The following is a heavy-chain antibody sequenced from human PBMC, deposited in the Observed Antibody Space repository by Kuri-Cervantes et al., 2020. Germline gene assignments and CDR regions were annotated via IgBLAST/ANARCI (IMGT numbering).Heavy chain of an antibody. J-gene: IGHJ4*02. D-gene: IGHD3-10*01. CDR1: GGSISSSSYC. V-gene: IGHV4-39*07. CDR2: IYYSGST. Sequence: ETLSLTCTVSGGSISSSSYCWGWIRQPPGKGLEWIGSIYYSGSTYYNPSLKSRVTISVDTSKNQFSLKLSSVTAADTAVYYCARVEGSGSYFLSWGQGTLVTVSS. CDR3: ARVEGSGSYFLS.